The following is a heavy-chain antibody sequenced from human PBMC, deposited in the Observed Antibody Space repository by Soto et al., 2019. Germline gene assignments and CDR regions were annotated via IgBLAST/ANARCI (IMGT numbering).Heavy chain of an antibody. D-gene: IGHD3-3*01. V-gene: IGHV3-33*01. CDR2: FWYDGSNN. CDR3: ARATYYDFWSGYYTGYYFDY. CDR1: GFTFSSYG. Sequence: GGSLRLSCAASGFTFSSYGMHWVRQAPGKGLERVVVFWYDGSNNYYADSVKGRFTISRDNSKITLFLQMNSLRAEDTAVYYFARATYYDFWSGYYTGYYFDYWGQGTLVTVSS. J-gene: IGHJ4*02.